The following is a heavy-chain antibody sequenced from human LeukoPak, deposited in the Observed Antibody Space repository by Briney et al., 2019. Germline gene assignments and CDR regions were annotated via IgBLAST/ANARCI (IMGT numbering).Heavy chain of an antibody. Sequence: ASVEVSCKASGYTFTSYGISWVRQAPGQGLEWMGWISAYNGNTNYAQKLQGRVTMTTDTSTSTAYMELRSLRSDDTAVYYCARDVRYYYDSSGYYPSRQYYYGMDVWGQGTTVTVSS. CDR1: GYTFTSYG. V-gene: IGHV1-18*01. CDR3: ARDVRYYYDSSGYYPSRQYYYGMDV. D-gene: IGHD3-22*01. CDR2: ISAYNGNT. J-gene: IGHJ6*02.